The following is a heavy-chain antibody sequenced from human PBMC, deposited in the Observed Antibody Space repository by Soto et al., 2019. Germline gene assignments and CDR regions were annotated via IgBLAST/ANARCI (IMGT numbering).Heavy chain of an antibody. CDR3: ARGGDRYCSSTSCYSAFDI. Sequence: QVQLVQSGAEVKKPGSSVKVSCKASGGTFSSYTISWVRQAPGQGLEWRGRIIPILGIANYAQKFQGRVTITADKSTSTAYMELSSLRSEDTAVYYCARGGDRYCSSTSCYSAFDIWGQGTMVTVSS. CDR2: IIPILGIA. J-gene: IGHJ3*02. CDR1: GGTFSSYT. D-gene: IGHD2-2*02. V-gene: IGHV1-69*02.